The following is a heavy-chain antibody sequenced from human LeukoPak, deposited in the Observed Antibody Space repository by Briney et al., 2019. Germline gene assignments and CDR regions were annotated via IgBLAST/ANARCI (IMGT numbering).Heavy chain of an antibody. J-gene: IGHJ4*02. Sequence: SETLSLTCTVSGGSISSSTYYWDWIRQPPGKGLEWIGNFYDSGSTWYNPSLKSRVTISGDTSKNQFSLKLTSVTAADSAVYYCARLWSGGSSPDYWGQGTLVTVSS. CDR2: FYDSGST. CDR3: ARLWSGGSSPDY. CDR1: GGSISSSTYY. V-gene: IGHV4-39*01. D-gene: IGHD2-15*01.